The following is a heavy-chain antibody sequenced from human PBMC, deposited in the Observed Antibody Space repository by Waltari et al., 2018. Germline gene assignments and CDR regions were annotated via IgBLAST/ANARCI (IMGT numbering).Heavy chain of an antibody. CDR2: IKHEGSGGVA. V-gene: IGHV3-15*08. D-gene: IGHD2-15*01. Sequence: EVRLVQSGGGLVQPGGSLRLSCAVSGFTLSHYWMNWVRQAPGEGLAWVGLIKHEGSGGVAVYEEFVRGRFAIAREDSENTVYLHMNSLKTEDTAVYFCTRISGNCRGLSCDEHFFDYWAQGVLVTVSP. CDR1: GFTLSHYW. J-gene: IGHJ4*02. CDR3: TRISGNCRGLSCDEHFFDY.